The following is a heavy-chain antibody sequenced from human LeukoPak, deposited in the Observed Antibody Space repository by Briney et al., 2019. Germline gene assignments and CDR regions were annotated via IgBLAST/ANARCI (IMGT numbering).Heavy chain of an antibody. J-gene: IGHJ5*02. D-gene: IGHD5-18*01. CDR3: ARDGYAVRWGWFDP. Sequence: ASVKVSCKASGGTLSSYAISWVRQAPGQGLEWMGGIIPIFGTANYAQKFQGRVTITTDESTSTTYMELSSLRSEDTAVYYCARDGYAVRWGWFDPWGQGTLVTVSS. CDR1: GGTLSSYA. V-gene: IGHV1-69*05. CDR2: IIPIFGTA.